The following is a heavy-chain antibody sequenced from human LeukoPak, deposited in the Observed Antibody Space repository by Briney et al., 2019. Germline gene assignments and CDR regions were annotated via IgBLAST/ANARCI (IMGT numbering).Heavy chain of an antibody. CDR2: ISGDGGST. Sequence: PGGSLRLSCAASGFTFSSYEMNWVRQGPGKGLEWVSLISGDGGSTYYADSVEGRFTISRDNSKNSLYLQMSSLRTEDTALYYCAKDIRPEIYSSSWFIDYWGQGTLVTVSS. V-gene: IGHV3-43*02. J-gene: IGHJ4*02. CDR3: AKDIRPEIYSSSWFIDY. CDR1: GFTFSSYE. D-gene: IGHD6-13*01.